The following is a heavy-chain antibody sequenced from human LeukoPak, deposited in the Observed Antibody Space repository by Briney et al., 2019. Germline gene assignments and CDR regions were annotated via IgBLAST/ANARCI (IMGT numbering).Heavy chain of an antibody. D-gene: IGHD2-15*01. CDR3: TKGGGDSCCE. V-gene: IGHV3-21*01. J-gene: IGHJ4*02. CDR2: ISSSSSYI. CDR1: GFTFSSYT. Sequence: GGSPRLSCEASGFTFSSYTMNWVRQAPGKGLEWVSSISSSSSYIYYADSVKGRFTISRDNAKNSLCLQMNSLRAEDTAVYYCTKGGGDSCCEWGQGTLVTVSS.